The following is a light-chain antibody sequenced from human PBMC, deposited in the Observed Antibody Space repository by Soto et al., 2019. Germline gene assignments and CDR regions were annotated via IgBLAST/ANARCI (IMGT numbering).Light chain of an antibody. Sequence: SALTQPPSVSGAPGQRDTISCTGSSXNIGAGYDVHWYQQLPGAAPKLLIYGNSNRPSGVPDRFSGSKSGTSASLAITGLQAEDEADYYCQSYDSSLSGWVFGTGTKVTVL. CDR1: SXNIGAGYD. CDR2: GNS. V-gene: IGLV1-40*01. CDR3: QSYDSSLSGWV. J-gene: IGLJ1*01.